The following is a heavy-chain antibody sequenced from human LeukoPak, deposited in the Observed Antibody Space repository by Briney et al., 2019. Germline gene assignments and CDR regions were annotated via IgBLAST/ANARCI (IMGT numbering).Heavy chain of an antibody. J-gene: IGHJ6*02. CDR2: ISYDGSNK. CDR1: GFTFSSYG. CDR3: AKPGYDFWSGYYEGSYYYGMDV. Sequence: GGSLRLSCAASGFTFSSYGMHWVRQAPGKGLEWVAVISYDGSNKYYADSVKGRFTISRDNSKNTLYLQMNSLRAEDTAVYYCAKPGYDFWSGYYEGSYYYGMDVWGQGTTVTVSS. V-gene: IGHV3-30*18. D-gene: IGHD3-3*01.